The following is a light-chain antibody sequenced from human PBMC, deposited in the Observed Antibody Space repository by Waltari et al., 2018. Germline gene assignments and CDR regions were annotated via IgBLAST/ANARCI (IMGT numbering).Light chain of an antibody. V-gene: IGLV2-23*01. J-gene: IGLJ3*02. CDR3: CSYAGSWV. Sequence: QLALPQPASFPGSRGQSTPIPCTGPSRDVSIYNLVSWYQHNPGNAPKLMIYEDTNRPSGISSRFSGSRSGNTASLTISGLQPEDEADYYCCSYAGSWVFGGGTKLTVL. CDR2: EDT. CDR1: SRDVSIYNL.